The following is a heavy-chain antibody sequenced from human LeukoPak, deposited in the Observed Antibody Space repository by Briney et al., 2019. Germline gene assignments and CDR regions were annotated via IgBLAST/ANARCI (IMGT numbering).Heavy chain of an antibody. J-gene: IGHJ4*02. V-gene: IGHV3-23*01. D-gene: IGHD4-17*01. Sequence: PGGSLRLSCAASGFTFSSYAMSWVRQASGKGLEWVSAISGSGGSTYYADSVKGRFTISSDNSKNTLYLQMNSLRAEDTAVYYCAKGDGDYLYQFDYWGQGTLVTVSS. CDR1: GFTFSSYA. CDR2: ISGSGGST. CDR3: AKGDGDYLYQFDY.